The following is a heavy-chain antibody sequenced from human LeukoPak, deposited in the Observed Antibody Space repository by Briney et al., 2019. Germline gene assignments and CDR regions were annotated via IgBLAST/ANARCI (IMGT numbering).Heavy chain of an antibody. Sequence: ASVKVSCKVSGYTLTELSMHWVRQAPGKGLEWMGGFDPEDGETIYAQKFQGRVTMTEDTSTDTAYMELSSLRSEDTAVYYCATEVGNSYGYIHWGQGTLVTVSS. J-gene: IGHJ4*02. CDR2: FDPEDGET. CDR1: GYTLTELS. CDR3: ATEVGNSYGYIH. V-gene: IGHV1-24*01. D-gene: IGHD5-18*01.